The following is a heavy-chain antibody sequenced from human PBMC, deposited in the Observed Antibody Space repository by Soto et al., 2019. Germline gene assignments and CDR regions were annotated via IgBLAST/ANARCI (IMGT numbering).Heavy chain of an antibody. CDR1: GFTFSNAW. CDR3: TTEVSDFWSGYRDYDY. J-gene: IGHJ4*02. CDR2: IKSKTDGGTT. V-gene: IGHV3-15*07. Sequence: GGSVRLSCAASGFTFSNAWMNWVRQAPGKGLEWVGRIKSKTDGGTTDYAAPVKGRFTISRDDSKNTLYLQMNSLKTEDTAVYYCTTEVSDFWSGYRDYDYWGQGTLVTVSS. D-gene: IGHD3-3*01.